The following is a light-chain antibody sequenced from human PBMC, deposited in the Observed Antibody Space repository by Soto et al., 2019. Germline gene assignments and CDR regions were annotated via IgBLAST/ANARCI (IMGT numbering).Light chain of an antibody. CDR1: SSDVGAYNY. CDR3: TSHAGTINFPYI. J-gene: IGLJ1*01. CDR2: EVN. Sequence: QAVVTQPPSASGSPGQSVTISCTGTSSDVGAYNYVSWYQHHPGKAPKLMVYEVNKRPSGVPDRFSGSKSGNTASLTVSGLQAEDEADYYCTSHAGTINFPYIFGTGTKVTVL. V-gene: IGLV2-8*01.